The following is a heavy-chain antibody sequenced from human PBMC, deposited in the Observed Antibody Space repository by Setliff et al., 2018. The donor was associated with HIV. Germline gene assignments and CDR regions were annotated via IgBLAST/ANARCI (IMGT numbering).Heavy chain of an antibody. CDR3: AIPGSPDRRPT. Sequence: GESLTISCEAFGHSSTSYWIGRVRQLPGKGREWMGINYPGDSEIGYSPSFQGQVTISADKSISAAYLQWSSLKASETAIYYCAIPGSPDRRPTRGQGTLVTVSS. CDR2: NYPGDSEI. CDR1: GHSSTSYW. D-gene: IGHD3-10*01. V-gene: IGHV5-51*01. J-gene: IGHJ1*01.